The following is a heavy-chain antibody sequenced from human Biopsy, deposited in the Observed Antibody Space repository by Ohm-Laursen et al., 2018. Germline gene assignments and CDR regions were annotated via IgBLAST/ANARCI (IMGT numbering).Heavy chain of an antibody. J-gene: IGHJ6*02. Sequence: SDTLSLTCIVSGVSINGGRYYWNWIRHHPGKGLEWIGNIFYSANTYYNPSLKSRVTISVDTSKNQFSLRLNSVTAADTAVYYCARATNSTGWPYYYFYGMDVWGQGTTVTVSS. D-gene: IGHD2/OR15-2a*01. V-gene: IGHV4-31*03. CDR2: IFYSANT. CDR3: ARATNSTGWPYYYFYGMDV. CDR1: GVSINGGRYY.